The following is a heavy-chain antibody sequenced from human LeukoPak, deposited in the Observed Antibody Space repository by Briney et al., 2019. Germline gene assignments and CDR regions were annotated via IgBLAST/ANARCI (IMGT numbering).Heavy chain of an antibody. CDR2: ISGSGSTP. J-gene: IGHJ4*02. CDR1: GFTFNSSS. D-gene: IGHD1-26*01. V-gene: IGHV3-48*04. Sequence: PGGSLRLSCAASGFTFNSSSMNWVRQAPGKGLEWVSHISGSGSTPYYADSMKGRFTIFRDNAKNSLYLQMNSLRAEDTAVYYCARESGSYPFDYWGQGTLVTVSS. CDR3: ARESGSYPFDY.